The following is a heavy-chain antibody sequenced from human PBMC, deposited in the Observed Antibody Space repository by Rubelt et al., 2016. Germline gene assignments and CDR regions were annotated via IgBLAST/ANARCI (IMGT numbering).Heavy chain of an antibody. CDR1: GFTFSGYA. Sequence: VQLVESGGGVVQPGRSLRLSCATSGFTFSGYAMSWVRQAPGKGLEWVSTICAGGGTTYYADSVKGRFTISRDDSKNTLFLHMNSLRGEDTAVYYCAKLQGLDAYNLLYYWGRGTLVTVSS. CDR2: ICAGGGTT. V-gene: IGHV3-23*04. J-gene: IGHJ4*02. D-gene: IGHD5-24*01. CDR3: AKLQGLDAYNLLYY.